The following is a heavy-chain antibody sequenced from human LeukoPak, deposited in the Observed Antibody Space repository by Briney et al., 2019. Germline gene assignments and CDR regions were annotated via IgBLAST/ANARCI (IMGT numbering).Heavy chain of an antibody. Sequence: PSETLSLTCTVSGGSISSGGYYWSWIRQPPGKGLEWIGYIYHSGSTYYNPSLKSRVTISVDTSTNQFSLKLNSVTAADTAVYYCARPNDYGDDYWGQGTLVTVSS. CDR1: GGSISSGGYY. D-gene: IGHD4-17*01. V-gene: IGHV4-30-2*01. J-gene: IGHJ4*02. CDR3: ARPNDYGDDY. CDR2: IYHSGST.